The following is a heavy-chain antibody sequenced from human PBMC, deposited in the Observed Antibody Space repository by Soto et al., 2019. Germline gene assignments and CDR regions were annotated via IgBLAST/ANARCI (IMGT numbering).Heavy chain of an antibody. CDR3: ARLTPYCSSTSCPPSLYYYGMDV. J-gene: IGHJ6*02. Sequence: SETLSLTCTVSGGSISSYYWSWIRQPPGKGLECIGYIYYSGSTNYNPSLKSRVTISVDTSKNQFSLKLSSVTAADTAVYYCARLTPYCSSTSCPPSLYYYGMDVWGQGTTVT. CDR1: GGSISSYY. D-gene: IGHD2-2*01. V-gene: IGHV4-59*01. CDR2: IYYSGST.